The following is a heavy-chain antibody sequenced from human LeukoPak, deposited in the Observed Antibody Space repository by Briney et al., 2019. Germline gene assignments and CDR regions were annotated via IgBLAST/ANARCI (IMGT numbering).Heavy chain of an antibody. CDR2: ISGSGGST. V-gene: IGHV3-23*01. CDR1: GFTFSSYA. D-gene: IGHD2/OR15-2a*01. CDR3: AKDLVRSTTPYYFDY. Sequence: GGSLRLSCAASGFTFSSYAMSWVRQAPGKGLEWASAISGSGGSTYYADSVKGRSTISRDNSKNTLYLQMNSLRAEDTAVYYCAKDLVRSTTPYYFDYWGQGTLVTVSS. J-gene: IGHJ4*02.